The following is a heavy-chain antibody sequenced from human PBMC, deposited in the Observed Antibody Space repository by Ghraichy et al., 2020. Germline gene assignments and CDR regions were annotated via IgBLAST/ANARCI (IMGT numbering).Heavy chain of an antibody. V-gene: IGHV4-59*01. J-gene: IGHJ4*02. CDR1: GDSISSYY. Sequence: SETLSLTCTVSGDSISSYYWAWIRQPPGKGLEWIGYIYYSGSTDYNPSLKSRVTISVDTSKNQVSLKLSSLTAADTALYYCARSGGGRSSGYYYDYWGQGTLVTVSS. CDR2: IYYSGST. D-gene: IGHD3-22*01. CDR3: ARSGGGRSSGYYYDY.